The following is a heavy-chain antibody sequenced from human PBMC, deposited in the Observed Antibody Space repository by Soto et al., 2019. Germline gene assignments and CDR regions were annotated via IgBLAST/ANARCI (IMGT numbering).Heavy chain of an antibody. Sequence: QVQLQESGPGLVKPSQTLSLTCTVSGDSINSGGYYWSWIRQHPGKGLEWIGYINYSGNTFTNPSLMSRLTISVDTSKNQFSLKLSSVTAADTAVYYCARVRGYGSGSYYSWYFDHWGQGTLVTISS. CDR2: INYSGNT. J-gene: IGHJ4*02. CDR3: ARVRGYGSGSYYSWYFDH. CDR1: GDSINSGGYY. D-gene: IGHD3-10*01. V-gene: IGHV4-31*03.